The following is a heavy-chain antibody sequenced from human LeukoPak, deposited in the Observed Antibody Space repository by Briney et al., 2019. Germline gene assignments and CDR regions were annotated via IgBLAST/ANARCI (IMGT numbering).Heavy chain of an antibody. CDR1: GFTFSSYA. Sequence: WGSLTLACAASGFTFSSYAMHWVRQAPGKGLEYVSAISSNGGSTYYANSVKGRFTISRDNSKNTLYLQMGSLRAEDMAVYYCARSYALHYFDYWGQGSLVTVSS. CDR3: ARSYALHYFDY. V-gene: IGHV3-64*01. CDR2: ISSNGGST. J-gene: IGHJ4*02. D-gene: IGHD4-17*01.